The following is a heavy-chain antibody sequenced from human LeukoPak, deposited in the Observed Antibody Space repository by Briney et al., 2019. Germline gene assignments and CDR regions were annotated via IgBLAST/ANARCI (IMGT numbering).Heavy chain of an antibody. CDR2: INWNGGST. V-gene: IGHV3-20*04. D-gene: IGHD6-19*01. CDR1: GFTFDDYG. CDR3: ARVSDISVAAYFDY. J-gene: IGHJ4*02. Sequence: PGGSLRLSCAASGFTFDDYGLSWVRQAPGKGLEGVSTINWNGGSTGYADSVKGRFTISRDNAKNSLYLQMNSLRAEDTALYYCARVSDISVAAYFDYWGQGTLVTVSS.